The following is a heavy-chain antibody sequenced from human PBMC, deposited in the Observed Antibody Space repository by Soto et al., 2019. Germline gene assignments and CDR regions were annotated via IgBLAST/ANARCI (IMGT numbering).Heavy chain of an antibody. D-gene: IGHD4-17*01. CDR1: GGTFSSYA. Sequence: SVRVSCKASGGTFSSYAISWVRQAPGQGLEWMGGIIPIFGTANYAQKFQGRVTITADESTSTAYMELSSLRSEDTAVYYCARDPYGDYSYYYYGMDIWGQGTTVNVSS. CDR3: ARDPYGDYSYYYYGMDI. V-gene: IGHV1-69*13. J-gene: IGHJ6*02. CDR2: IIPIFGTA.